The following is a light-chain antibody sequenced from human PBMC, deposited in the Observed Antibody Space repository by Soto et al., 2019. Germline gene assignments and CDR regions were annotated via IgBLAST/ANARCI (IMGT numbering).Light chain of an antibody. CDR2: DSD. V-gene: IGLV1-51*01. CDR3: GTWDSGPSAGI. J-gene: IGLJ2*01. Sequence: QSVLTQPPSVSAAPGQKVTISCSGSNSNIGESFVSWYQQLPGTAPKLLIYDSDKRPSGIPDRFSGSQSGTSATLAITGLQTGDEADYYCGTWDSGPSAGIFGGGTQLTVL. CDR1: NSNIGESF.